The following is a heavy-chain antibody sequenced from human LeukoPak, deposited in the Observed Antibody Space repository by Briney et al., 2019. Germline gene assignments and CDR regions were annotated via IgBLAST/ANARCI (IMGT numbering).Heavy chain of an antibody. Sequence: GGSLRLSCAASGFTFSSYAMGWVRQSPGKGLEWVSSISGSGGNTYYADSVKGRFTISRDNSKNTLYLQMNSLRAEDTAVYYCAEDAYGDYDRGDYWGQGTLVTVSS. V-gene: IGHV3-23*01. J-gene: IGHJ4*02. CDR2: ISGSGGNT. CDR1: GFTFSSYA. CDR3: AEDAYGDYDRGDY. D-gene: IGHD4-17*01.